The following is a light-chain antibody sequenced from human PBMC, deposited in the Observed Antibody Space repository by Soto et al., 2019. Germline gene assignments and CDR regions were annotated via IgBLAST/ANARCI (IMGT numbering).Light chain of an antibody. J-gene: IGLJ1*01. Sequence: QSALTQPASVSGSPGQSITIACTGTTSDVGSHNYVSWYQQHPGKAPKLMIYHVSYRPSGVSNRFSGSKSGDTAFLTISGLQAEDEADYYCISYTTRSTYVFGTGTQLTVL. V-gene: IGLV2-14*01. CDR2: HVS. CDR1: TSDVGSHNY. CDR3: ISYTTRSTYV.